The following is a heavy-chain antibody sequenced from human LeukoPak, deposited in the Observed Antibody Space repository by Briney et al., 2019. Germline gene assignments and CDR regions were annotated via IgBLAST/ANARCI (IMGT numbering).Heavy chain of an antibody. Sequence: GGSLRLSCAASGFTVSSNYMSWVRQAPGKGLEWVSVIYSGGSTYYADSVKGRVTISRDNSKNTLYLQMNSLRAEDTAVYYCARAAANYYYYYMDVWGKGTTVTVSS. CDR2: IYSGGST. D-gene: IGHD6-25*01. J-gene: IGHJ6*03. CDR1: GFTVSSNY. V-gene: IGHV3-53*01. CDR3: ARAAANYYYYYMDV.